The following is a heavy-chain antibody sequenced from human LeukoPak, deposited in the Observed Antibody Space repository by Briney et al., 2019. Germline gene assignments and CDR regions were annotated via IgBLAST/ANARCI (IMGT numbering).Heavy chain of an antibody. Sequence: GESLKISCKGFGYTFTSYWIGWVRQMPGKGLEWMGIIYPDDSDITYSPSFQGQGTISADKSISTAYLQWNSLKASDTAMYYCARHLMYYYDTSGYDVAFDIWGQGTMVTVSS. D-gene: IGHD3-22*01. CDR1: GYTFTSYW. CDR3: ARHLMYYYDTSGYDVAFDI. J-gene: IGHJ3*02. V-gene: IGHV5-51*01. CDR2: IYPDDSDI.